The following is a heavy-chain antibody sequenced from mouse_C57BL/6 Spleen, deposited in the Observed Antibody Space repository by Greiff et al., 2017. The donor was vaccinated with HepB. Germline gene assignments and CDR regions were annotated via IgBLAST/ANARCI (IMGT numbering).Heavy chain of an antibody. V-gene: IGHV5-6*01. Sequence: VQLKESGGDLVKPGGSLKLSCAASGFTFSSYGMSWVRQTPDKRLEWVATISSGGSYTYYPDSVKGRFTISRDNAKNTLYLQMSSLKSEDTAMYYCARPAYDFYAMDYWGQGTSVTVSS. CDR2: ISSGGSYT. D-gene: IGHD1-2*01. J-gene: IGHJ4*01. CDR1: GFTFSSYG. CDR3: ARPAYDFYAMDY.